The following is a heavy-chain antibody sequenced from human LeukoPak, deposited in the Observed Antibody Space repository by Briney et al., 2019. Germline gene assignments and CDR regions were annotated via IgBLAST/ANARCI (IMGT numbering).Heavy chain of an antibody. D-gene: IGHD3-22*01. V-gene: IGHV3-23*01. CDR2: ISGSGGST. J-gene: IGHJ4*02. CDR3: AKCSTMISSKYYFEY. CDR1: GFTFSSYA. Sequence: GGSLRLSCAASGFTFSSYAMSWVRQAPGKGLEWVSAISGSGGSTYYADSVKGRFTISRDNSKNTLYLQMNSLRAEDTAVYYCAKCSTMISSKYYFEYWGQGTLVTVSS.